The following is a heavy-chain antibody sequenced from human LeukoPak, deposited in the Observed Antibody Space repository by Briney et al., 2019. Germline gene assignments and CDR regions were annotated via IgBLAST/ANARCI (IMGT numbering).Heavy chain of an antibody. CDR3: ARDRDWAFDY. V-gene: IGHV3-30*02. Sequence: GRSLRLSCAASGFTFTSHGMHWVRQAPGKGLEWVAFTRNDGNNKYYADSVKGRFTISRDNSKNTLSLQMNSLRTEDTAVYYCARDRDWAFDYWGQGILVTVSS. J-gene: IGHJ4*02. CDR2: TRNDGNNK. D-gene: IGHD2-21*01. CDR1: GFTFTSHG.